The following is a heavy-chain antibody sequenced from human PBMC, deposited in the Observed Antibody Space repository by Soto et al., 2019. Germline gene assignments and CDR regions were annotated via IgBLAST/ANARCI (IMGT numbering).Heavy chain of an antibody. CDR3: AKLNYDFLAPLFDY. CDR1: GGSISSKY. J-gene: IGHJ4*02. Sequence: SETLSLTCTVSGGSISSKYWSWIRQPPGKGLEWIGYIYYSGSTNYNSSLKSRVTISVDTSKNQFSLKLSSVTAADAAVYYCAKLNYDFLAPLFDYWGQGALVTVSS. CDR2: IYYSGST. V-gene: IGHV4-59*01. D-gene: IGHD3-3*01.